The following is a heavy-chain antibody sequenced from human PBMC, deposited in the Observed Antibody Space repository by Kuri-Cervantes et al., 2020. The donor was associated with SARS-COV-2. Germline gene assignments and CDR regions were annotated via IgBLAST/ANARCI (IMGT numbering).Heavy chain of an antibody. Sequence: GSLRLSCTVSGGSINSGVYYWSWIRQPPGKGLEWIGSIYYSGSTYYNPSLKSRVTISVDTSKNQFSLKLSSVTAADTAVYYCARGLRPYWYFDLWGRGTLVTVSS. CDR2: IYYSGST. J-gene: IGHJ2*01. V-gene: IGHV4-39*01. CDR3: ARGLRPYWYFDL. CDR1: GGSINSGVYY.